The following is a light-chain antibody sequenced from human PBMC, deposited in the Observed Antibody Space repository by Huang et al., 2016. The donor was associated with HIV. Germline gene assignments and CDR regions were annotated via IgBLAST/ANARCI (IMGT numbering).Light chain of an antibody. CDR1: QRVGRRY. CDR3: HQYGTSPRT. CDR2: GTS. V-gene: IGKV3-20*01. Sequence: DIVLTQSPGPLSLSPGEKATLSCRASQRVGRRYLAWYQQKPGQAHRLLIYGTSSRSTGIPDRFSGSGSGTDFTLTITRLEPEDVAVYYCHQYGTSPRTFGQGTKVEIK. J-gene: IGKJ1*01.